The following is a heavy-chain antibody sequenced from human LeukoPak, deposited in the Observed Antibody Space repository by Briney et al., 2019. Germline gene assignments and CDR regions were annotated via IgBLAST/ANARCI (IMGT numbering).Heavy chain of an antibody. Sequence: GASVKVSCKASGYTFTSYYMHWVRQAPGQGLEWMGIINPSGGSTSYAQKFQGRVTMTRDTSTSTVYMELSSLRSEDTAVYYCARDQYYYDSSGYPHWYFDLWGRGTLVTVSS. V-gene: IGHV1-46*01. CDR2: INPSGGST. D-gene: IGHD3-22*01. CDR3: ARDQYYYDSSGYPHWYFDL. CDR1: GYTFTSYY. J-gene: IGHJ2*01.